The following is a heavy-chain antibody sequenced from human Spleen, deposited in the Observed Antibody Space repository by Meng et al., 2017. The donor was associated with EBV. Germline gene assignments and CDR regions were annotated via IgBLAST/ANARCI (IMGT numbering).Heavy chain of an antibody. Sequence: QVQVVGSGGGLVKPGGSLRLSCAASGFIFSDSYMTWIPQTPGKGLEWISYISNSGTTIKYADSVKGRFTISRDNAKNSLYLQLNSLRVDDTAVYYCARGSGRWTFDYWGQGTLVTVSS. J-gene: IGHJ4*02. D-gene: IGHD1-26*01. CDR3: ARGSGRWTFDY. CDR1: GFIFSDSY. CDR2: ISNSGTTI. V-gene: IGHV3-11*01.